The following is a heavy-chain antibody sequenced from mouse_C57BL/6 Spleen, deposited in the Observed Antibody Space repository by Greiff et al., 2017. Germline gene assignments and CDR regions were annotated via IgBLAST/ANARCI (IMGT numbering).Heavy chain of an antibody. CDR3: AKSDYDRSSYND. CDR1: GYAFSSYW. V-gene: IGHV1-80*01. D-gene: IGHD1-1*01. Sequence: QVQLQQSGAELVKPGASVKISCKASGYAFSSYWMNWVKQRPGQGLEWIGQIYPGDGDTTYNGKFKGKAPLTADKSSSTTYMQRRSQTSEDSAFYFWAKSDYDRSSYNDGGQGTTLTVSS. J-gene: IGHJ2*01. CDR2: IYPGDGDT.